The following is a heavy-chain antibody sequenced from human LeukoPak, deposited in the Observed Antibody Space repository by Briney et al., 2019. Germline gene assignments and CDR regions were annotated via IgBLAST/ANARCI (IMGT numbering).Heavy chain of an antibody. V-gene: IGHV1-18*01. CDR1: GYTFTSYG. D-gene: IGHD4-23*01. CDR3: ARTRNDYGGKVVDY. Sequence: ASVKVSCKASGYTFTSYGISWVRQAPGQGLEWMGWISAYNGNTNYAQKFQGRVTMTRNTSISTAYMELSSLRSEDTAVYYCARTRNDYGGKVVDYWGQGTLVTVSS. CDR2: ISAYNGNT. J-gene: IGHJ4*02.